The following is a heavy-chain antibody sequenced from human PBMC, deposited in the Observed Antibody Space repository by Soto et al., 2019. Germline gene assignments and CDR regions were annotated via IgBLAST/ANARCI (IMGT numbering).Heavy chain of an antibody. CDR2: INPNSGGT. D-gene: IGHD2-15*01. V-gene: IGHV1-2*02. Sequence: ASVKVSCKASGYTYTDYYIHWVRQAPGQGLEWLGWINPNSGGTNYAQKFQGRVTMTRDTSISPAYMELSRLISDDTAVYYCARGDVRVVASFDPWGQGALVTVSS. J-gene: IGHJ5*02. CDR1: GYTYTDYY. CDR3: ARGDVRVVASFDP.